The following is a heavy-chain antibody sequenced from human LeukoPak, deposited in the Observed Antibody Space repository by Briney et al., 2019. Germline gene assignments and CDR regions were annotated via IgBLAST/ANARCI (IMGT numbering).Heavy chain of an antibody. CDR1: GYTLTELS. V-gene: IGHV1-24*01. Sequence: GASVKVSCKVSGYTLTELSMHWVRQAPGKGLEWMGGFDPEDGETIYAQKFQGRVTMTEDTSTDTAYMELSSLRSEDTAVYYCATSPPYSSSWYWFDPWGQGTLVTVSS. CDR3: ATSPPYSSSWYWFDP. J-gene: IGHJ5*02. CDR2: FDPEDGET. D-gene: IGHD6-13*01.